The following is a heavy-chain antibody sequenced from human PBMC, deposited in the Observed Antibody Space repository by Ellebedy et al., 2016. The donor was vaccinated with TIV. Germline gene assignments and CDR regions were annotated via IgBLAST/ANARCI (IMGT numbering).Heavy chain of an antibody. CDR1: GYTFTAYY. Sequence: AASVKVSCKASGYTFTAYYLHWVRQAPGQGLEWMGWINPSSGGRNYAQRFQGRVTMTRDTSINTAYMELSSLRSDDTAVYYCSRRYADYVEAFDIWGLGTMVTVSS. D-gene: IGHD4-17*01. V-gene: IGHV1-2*02. CDR2: INPSSGGR. J-gene: IGHJ3*02. CDR3: SRRYADYVEAFDI.